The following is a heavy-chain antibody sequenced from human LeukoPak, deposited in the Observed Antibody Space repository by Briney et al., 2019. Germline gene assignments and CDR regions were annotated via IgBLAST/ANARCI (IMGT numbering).Heavy chain of an antibody. D-gene: IGHD6-13*01. CDR1: GFTVSSNY. V-gene: IGHV3-53*01. Sequence: PGGSLRLSCAASGFTVSSNYMSWVRQAPGKGLEWVSVIYSGGNTYYADSVKGRFTISRDNSKNTLYLQMNSLRAEDTAVYYCARAAAGPRRYFDYWGQGTLVTVSS. CDR2: IYSGGNT. J-gene: IGHJ4*02. CDR3: ARAAAGPRRYFDY.